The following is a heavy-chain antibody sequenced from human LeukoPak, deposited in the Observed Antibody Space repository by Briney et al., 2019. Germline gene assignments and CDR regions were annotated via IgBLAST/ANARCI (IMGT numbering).Heavy chain of an antibody. CDR1: GFTFSDAW. D-gene: IGHD3/OR15-3a*01. CDR2: MKRKTDAGTT. Sequence: GGSLRLSCAASGFTFSDAWINWVRQAPGKGLEWVGRMKRKTDAGTTDYAAPVKGRFTISRDDSKNTLYLQMNSLRAEDTAVYYCANLGLDSLDVWGQGTTVTVSS. J-gene: IGHJ6*02. CDR3: ANLGLDSLDV. V-gene: IGHV3-15*07.